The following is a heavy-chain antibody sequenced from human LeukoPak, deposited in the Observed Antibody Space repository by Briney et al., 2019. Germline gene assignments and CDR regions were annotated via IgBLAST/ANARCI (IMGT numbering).Heavy chain of an antibody. D-gene: IGHD3-10*01. J-gene: IGHJ4*02. Sequence: ASVKVSCKASGYTFTSYYMHWVRQAPGQGLEWMGIIDPSGGGTSYAQKFQGRATMTRDTPTSTVYMELSSLRSEDTAVYYCASLGSGSSPIIDFDYWGQGTLVTVSS. CDR3: ASLGSGSSPIIDFDY. V-gene: IGHV1-46*01. CDR2: IDPSGGGT. CDR1: GYTFTSYY.